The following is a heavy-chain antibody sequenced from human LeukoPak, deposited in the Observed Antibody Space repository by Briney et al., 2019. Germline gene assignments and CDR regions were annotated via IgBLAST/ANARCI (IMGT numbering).Heavy chain of an antibody. CDR3: ARDRVVVPAAFDY. Sequence: ASVKVSSKASGYTFTAYYMHWVRQAPGQGLEWMGWINPNSGGTNYAQKFQGKVTMTRDTSISTAYMELSRLRSDDTGVYYCARDRVVVPAAFDYWGQGTLVTVSS. J-gene: IGHJ4*02. V-gene: IGHV1-2*02. D-gene: IGHD2-2*01. CDR2: INPNSGGT. CDR1: GYTFTAYY.